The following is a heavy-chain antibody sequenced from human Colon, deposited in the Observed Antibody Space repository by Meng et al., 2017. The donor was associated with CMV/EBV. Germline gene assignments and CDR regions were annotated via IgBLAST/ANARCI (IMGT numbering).Heavy chain of an antibody. D-gene: IGHD5-18*01. J-gene: IGHJ6*02. CDR3: ARLRVQLWLRVGYYYYGMDV. CDR2: MNPNSGNT. Sequence: ASVKVSCKASGYTFTSYDINWVRQATGQGLEWMGWMNPNSGNTGYAQKFQGRVTMTRNNSISTAYMELSSLRSEDTAVYYCARLRVQLWLRVGYYYYGMDVWGQGTTVTVSS. V-gene: IGHV1-8*01. CDR1: GYTFTSYD.